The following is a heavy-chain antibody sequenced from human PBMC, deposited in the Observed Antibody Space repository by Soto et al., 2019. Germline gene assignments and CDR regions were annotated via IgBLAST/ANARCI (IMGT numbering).Heavy chain of an antibody. CDR2: INAANGNT. Sequence: QVQLVQSGAEVKKPGASVKVSCKASGYTFTTYATHWVRQAPGQRLEWMGWINAANGNTKYSQKFQGRVTITRDTSASTAYMVLSSLRSEDTAVYYCARAPSWYIFDYWGQGTLVTVSS. D-gene: IGHD6-13*01. CDR1: GYTFTTYA. J-gene: IGHJ4*02. CDR3: ARAPSWYIFDY. V-gene: IGHV1-3*01.